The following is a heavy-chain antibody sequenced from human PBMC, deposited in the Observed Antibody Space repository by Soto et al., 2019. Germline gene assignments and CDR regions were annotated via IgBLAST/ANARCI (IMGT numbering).Heavy chain of an antibody. CDR1: GFTFSNAW. J-gene: IGHJ6*02. CDR3: TTDQGLWLSYYYYYGMDV. Sequence: GSLRLSCAASGFTFSNAWMSWVRQAPGKGLEWVGRIKSKTDGGTTDYAAPVKGRFTISRDDSKNTLYLQMNSLKTEDTAVYYCTTDQGLWLSYYYYYGMDVWGQGTTVTVSS. D-gene: IGHD3-22*01. V-gene: IGHV3-15*01. CDR2: IKSKTDGGTT.